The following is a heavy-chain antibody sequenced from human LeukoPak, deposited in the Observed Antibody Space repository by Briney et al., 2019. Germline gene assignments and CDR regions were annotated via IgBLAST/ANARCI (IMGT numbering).Heavy chain of an antibody. V-gene: IGHV3-9*01. J-gene: IGHJ4*02. Sequence: GRSLRLSCAASGFTFDDYAMHWVRQAPGEGLEWVSGISWNSGSIGYADSVKGRLTISRDNAKNSLYLQMNSLRAEDTALYYCAKDGAPNYDFWSGYYYFDYWGQGTLVTVSS. CDR2: ISWNSGSI. CDR3: AKDGAPNYDFWSGYYYFDY. CDR1: GFTFDDYA. D-gene: IGHD3-3*01.